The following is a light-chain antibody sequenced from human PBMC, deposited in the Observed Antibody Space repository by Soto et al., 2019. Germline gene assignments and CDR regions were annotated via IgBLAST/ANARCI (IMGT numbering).Light chain of an antibody. Sequence: QSVLTQPTSVSGSPGQSITISCTGNHNDIGTYDYVSWYQQHPGRAPRLLIHGVTTRPSGISDRFSASKSGLTASLTISGLQPEDEAAYYCSSFTSNRIYLFGTGTKV. CDR3: SSFTSNRIYL. J-gene: IGLJ1*01. CDR2: GVT. CDR1: HNDIGTYDY. V-gene: IGLV2-14*03.